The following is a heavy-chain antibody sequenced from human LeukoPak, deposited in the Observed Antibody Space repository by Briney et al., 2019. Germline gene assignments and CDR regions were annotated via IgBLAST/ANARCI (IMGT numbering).Heavy chain of an antibody. CDR3: ASRPRSQYCGGDCYLFR. Sequence: SETLSLTCTVSGGSISSYYWSWIRQPPGKGLEWIGYIYYSGGTNYNPSLKSRVTISVDTSKNQFSLKLSSVTAADTAVYYCASRPRSQYCGGDCYLFRWGQGTLVTVSS. D-gene: IGHD2-21*02. V-gene: IGHV4-59*08. CDR2: IYYSGGT. J-gene: IGHJ4*02. CDR1: GGSISSYY.